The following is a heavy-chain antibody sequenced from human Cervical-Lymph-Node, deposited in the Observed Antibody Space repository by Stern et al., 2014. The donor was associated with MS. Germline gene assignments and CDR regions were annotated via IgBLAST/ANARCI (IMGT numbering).Heavy chain of an antibody. D-gene: IGHD3-9*01. CDR2: IWPDGSKT. Sequence: VQLVESGGGVVQPGRSLRLSCAASRLNFSPYGMHWVRQAPGKGLEWASGIWPDGSKTYHADSGRGLFTISRNNSNNTLYLQMDSLRVEDTALYYCVRDVRMTGVPYSWGRGTLVTVSS. V-gene: IGHV3-33*01. CDR1: RLNFSPYG. J-gene: IGHJ4*02. CDR3: VRDVRMTGVPYS.